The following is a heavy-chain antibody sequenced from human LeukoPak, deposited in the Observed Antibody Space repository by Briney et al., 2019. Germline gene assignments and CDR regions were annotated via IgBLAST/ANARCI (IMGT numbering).Heavy chain of an antibody. Sequence: GGSLRLSCAVSGFIFSTYDMSWVRQAPGKGLELVSGISVSGINTYYVGSVQGRFTISRDNSKNTLYLQMNSLRAEDTAMYYCAKDGGNWNNRKAFDIWGQGTMVTVSS. D-gene: IGHD1/OR15-1a*01. V-gene: IGHV3-23*01. CDR3: AKDGGNWNNRKAFDI. CDR2: ISVSGINT. J-gene: IGHJ3*02. CDR1: GFIFSTYD.